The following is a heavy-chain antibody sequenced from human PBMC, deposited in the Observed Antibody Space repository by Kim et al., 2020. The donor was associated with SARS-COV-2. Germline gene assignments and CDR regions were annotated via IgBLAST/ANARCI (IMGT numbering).Heavy chain of an antibody. CDR2: IKQDGSEK. J-gene: IGHJ4*02. CDR1: GFTFSSYW. D-gene: IGHD3-9*01. V-gene: IGHV3-7*01. CDR3: AREAEDDILTGYYHCGFDY. Sequence: GGSLRLSCAASGFTFSSYWMSWVRQAPGKGLEWVANIKQDGSEKYYVDSVKGRFTISRDNAKNSLYLQMNSLRAEDTAVYYCAREAEDDILTGYYHCGFDYWGQGTLVTVSS.